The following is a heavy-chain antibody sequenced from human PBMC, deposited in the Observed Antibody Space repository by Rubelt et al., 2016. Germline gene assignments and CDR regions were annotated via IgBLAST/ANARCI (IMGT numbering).Heavy chain of an antibody. D-gene: IGHD6-25*01. CDR3: AAAFDY. J-gene: IGHJ4*02. CDR2: IYYGGDT. CDR1: GASISSSSYY. V-gene: IGHV4-39*07. Sequence: QLQLQESGPGLVKPSETLSLTCAVSGASISSSSYYWGWIRQPPGKGLEWIGSIYYGGDTYYNPSLKSRVTISVDTSKNQFSLKLNSVTAADTAMYYCAAAFDYWGQGTLVTVSS.